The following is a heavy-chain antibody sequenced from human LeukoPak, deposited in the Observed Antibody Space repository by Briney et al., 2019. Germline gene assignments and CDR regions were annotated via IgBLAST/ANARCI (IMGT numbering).Heavy chain of an antibody. CDR1: GLTFSTYW. CDR3: ATSARTYIGSSLDY. CDR2: ISSDASIT. D-gene: IGHD2-15*01. V-gene: IGHV3-74*01. J-gene: IGHJ4*02. Sequence: GGSLRLSCAASGLTFSTYWMHWVRQDPGKGLVWVSRISSDASITSYADPVKGRFTISRDDAKNTLYLQMNSLRAEDTALYYCATSARTYIGSSLDYWGQGTLVTVSS.